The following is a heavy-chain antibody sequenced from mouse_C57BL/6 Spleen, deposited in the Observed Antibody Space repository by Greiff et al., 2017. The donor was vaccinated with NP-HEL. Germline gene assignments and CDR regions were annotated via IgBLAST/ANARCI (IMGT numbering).Heavy chain of an antibody. CDR1: GYAFSSSW. D-gene: IGHD1-1*01. V-gene: IGHV1-82*01. CDR2: IYPGDGDT. J-gene: IGHJ1*03. CDR3: ARRGTTGQKYFDV. Sequence: QVQLQQSGPELVKPGASVKISCKASGYAFSSSWMNWVKQRPGKGLEWIGRIYPGDGDTNYNGKFKGKATLTADKSSSTAYMELSSLTSEDAAVYFCARRGTTGQKYFDVWGTGTTVTVSP.